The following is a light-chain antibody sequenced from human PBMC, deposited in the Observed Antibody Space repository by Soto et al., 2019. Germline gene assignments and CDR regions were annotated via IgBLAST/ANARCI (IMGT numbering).Light chain of an antibody. J-gene: IGLJ1*01. CDR3: SSYTTSSSYV. Sequence: HSVLTQPASVSGSPGQSITISCTGTSSDVGGYIYVSWYQQHPGKAPKLMIYDVTSRPSGVSYRFSGSKSGNTASLTISGLQAEDEADYYCSSYTTSSSYVFGTGTKVTVL. CDR1: SSDVGGYIY. V-gene: IGLV2-14*01. CDR2: DVT.